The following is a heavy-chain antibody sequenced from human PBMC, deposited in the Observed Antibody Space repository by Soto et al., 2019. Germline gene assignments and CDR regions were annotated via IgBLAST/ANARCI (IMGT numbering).Heavy chain of an antibody. CDR3: AKDRGGSYGLDY. CDR2: ISYDGSDE. CDR1: GFTFSTYG. V-gene: IGHV3-30*18. Sequence: QVQLVESGGGVVQPGRSRRLSCAASGFTFSTYGMHWVRQTPGMGLEWVAFISYDGSDEYYAEPVKGRFTISRDNSKNTLSLHLSSLSAADTAVYYCAKDRGGSYGLDYWGQGTLVTVSS. D-gene: IGHD1-26*01. J-gene: IGHJ4*02.